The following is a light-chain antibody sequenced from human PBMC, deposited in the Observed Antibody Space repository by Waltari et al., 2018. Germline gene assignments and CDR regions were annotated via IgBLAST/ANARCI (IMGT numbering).Light chain of an antibody. J-gene: IGLJ1*01. CDR3: NSRDSSGNHYV. CDR2: GKN. CDR1: SLGSHY. V-gene: IGLV3-19*01. Sequence: SSELTQDPAVSVALGQTVRITCQGDSLGSHYGSWYQQKPGQAPVLVIYGKNNRPSGIPDRFSGSGSGNTASLTITGAQAEDEADYYCNSRDSSGNHYVFGTGTKVTVL.